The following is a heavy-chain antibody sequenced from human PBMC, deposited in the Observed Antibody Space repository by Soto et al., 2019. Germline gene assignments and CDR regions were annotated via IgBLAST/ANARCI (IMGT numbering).Heavy chain of an antibody. CDR3: ARDGVDIVVVPAAITWFDP. CDR2: ISAYNGNT. V-gene: IGHV1-18*01. J-gene: IGHJ5*02. Sequence: ASVKVSCKASGYTFTSYGISWVRQAPGQGLEWMGWISAYNGNTNYAQKLQGRVTMTTDTSTSTAYMELRSLRSDDTAVYYCARDGVDIVVVPAAITWFDPWGQGTLVTVSS. CDR1: GYTFTSYG. D-gene: IGHD2-2*02.